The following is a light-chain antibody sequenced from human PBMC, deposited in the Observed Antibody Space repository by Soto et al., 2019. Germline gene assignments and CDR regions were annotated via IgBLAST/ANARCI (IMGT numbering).Light chain of an antibody. V-gene: IGKV2-28*01. Sequence: DIVMTQSPLSLPVTPGEPASISCRSSQSLLHSNGYNYLDWYLQKPGQSPQLLIYLGSNRSSGVPDRFSGSGSGTDFTLKISRVEAEDVGVYYCMQALQTPVGGGNKGDIK. CDR3: MQALQTP. CDR2: LGS. CDR1: QSLLHSNGYNY. J-gene: IGKJ4*01.